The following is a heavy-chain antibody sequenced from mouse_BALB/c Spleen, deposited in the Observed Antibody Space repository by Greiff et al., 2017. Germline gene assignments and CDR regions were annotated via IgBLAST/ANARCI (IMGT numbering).Heavy chain of an antibody. D-gene: IGHD2-2*01. CDR1: GFTFSSFG. CDR3: ACGYGYDIHFDY. Sequence: EVQLQESGGGLVQSGGSRKLSCAASGFTFSSFGMHWVRQAPEKGLEWVAYISSGSSTIYYADTVKGRFTISRDNAKNTQFLQMTSLRSEDTAMYYCACGYGYDIHFDYWGQGTTLTVSS. J-gene: IGHJ2*01. CDR2: ISSGSSTI. V-gene: IGHV5-17*02.